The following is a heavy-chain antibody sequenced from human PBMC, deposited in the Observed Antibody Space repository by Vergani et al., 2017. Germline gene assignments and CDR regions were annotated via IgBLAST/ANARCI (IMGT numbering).Heavy chain of an antibody. CDR3: AKDLTPTRGGVYYYYYMDV. V-gene: IGHV3-23*01. D-gene: IGHD3-10*01. CDR2: ISGSGGST. CDR1: GFTFSSYA. J-gene: IGHJ6*03. Sequence: EVQLLESGGGLVQPGGSLRLSCAASGFTFSSYAMSWVRQAPGKGLEWVSAISGSGGSTYYADSVKGRFTISRDNSKNTLYLQMNSLRAEDTAVYYCAKDLTPTRGGVYYYYYMDVWGKGTTVTVSS.